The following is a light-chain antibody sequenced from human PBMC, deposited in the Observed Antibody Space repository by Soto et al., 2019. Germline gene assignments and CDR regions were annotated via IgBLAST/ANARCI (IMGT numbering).Light chain of an antibody. J-gene: IGKJ4*01. CDR1: RSVLYSFNSENY. CDR2: WAS. Sequence: DIVMTQSPDSLTMSLGESVTINCKSSRSVLYSFNSENYLAWYQQKPGQPPKLLIYWASIRDSGVPDRFSGSGSGTDFTLTISTLQAEDVAVYYCQQYFNTPPTFGGGTKVEI. CDR3: QQYFNTPPT. V-gene: IGKV4-1*01.